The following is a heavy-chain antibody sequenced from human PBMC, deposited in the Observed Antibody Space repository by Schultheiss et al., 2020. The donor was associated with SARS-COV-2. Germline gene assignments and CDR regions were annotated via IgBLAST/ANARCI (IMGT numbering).Heavy chain of an antibody. Sequence: GGSLRLSCAASGFTFSSYAMSWVRQAPGKGLEWVSSISSSSSYIYYADSVKGRFTISRDNAKNSLYLQMNSLRAEDTAVYYCARGGYYDFWSGYSGDYWGQGTLVTVSS. J-gene: IGHJ4*02. V-gene: IGHV3-21*01. D-gene: IGHD3-3*01. CDR2: ISSSSSYI. CDR3: ARGGYYDFWSGYSGDY. CDR1: GFTFSSYA.